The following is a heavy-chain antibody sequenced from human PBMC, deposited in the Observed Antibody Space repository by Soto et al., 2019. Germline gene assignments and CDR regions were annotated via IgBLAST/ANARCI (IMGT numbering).Heavy chain of an antibody. V-gene: IGHV4-31*03. CDR3: AGRSLLFDF. J-gene: IGHJ4*02. CDR1: DGALTSGDYY. D-gene: IGHD6-6*01. CDR2: VFANGLT. Sequence: VQLLESGPGLVTPSETLSLTCSVFDGALTSGDYYWSWIRQHPGKGLQWIGSVFANGLTDYDPSLQRRVSISLDTIRNKFSLRITSATVADTAVYYCAGRSLLFDFWGQGALVTVSS.